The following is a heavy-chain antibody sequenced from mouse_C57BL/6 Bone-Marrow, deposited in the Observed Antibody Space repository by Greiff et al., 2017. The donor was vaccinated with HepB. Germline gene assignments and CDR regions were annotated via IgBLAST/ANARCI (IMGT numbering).Heavy chain of an antibody. Sequence: VQLQQPGAELVMPGASVKLSCKASGYTFTSYWMHWVKQRPGQGLEWIGEIDPSDSYTNYNQKFKGKSTLTVDKSSSKAYMQLSSLTSEDSAVYYCARGPFIYYYYHGCDYWGQGTTLTVSS. CDR2: IDPSDSYT. J-gene: IGHJ2*01. V-gene: IGHV1-69*01. D-gene: IGHD2-4*01. CDR1: GYTFTSYW. CDR3: ARGPFIYYYYHGCDY.